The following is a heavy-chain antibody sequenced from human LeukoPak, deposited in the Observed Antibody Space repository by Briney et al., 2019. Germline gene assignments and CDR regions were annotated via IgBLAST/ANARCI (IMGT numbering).Heavy chain of an antibody. J-gene: IGHJ4*02. V-gene: IGHV3-30*02. CDR3: AKDVWDRDTDPQY. D-gene: IGHD3-16*01. CDR2: IRYYGSNK. Sequence: GWSLTLSCAVSGFTVSSYGMHWVRQPPGKGLEWVAFIRYYGSNKYYADSVKGRCPISRDNSKNTLYLQMNSLRAEDTAVYYCAKDVWDRDTDPQYWGQGTMVTVSS. CDR1: GFTVSSYG.